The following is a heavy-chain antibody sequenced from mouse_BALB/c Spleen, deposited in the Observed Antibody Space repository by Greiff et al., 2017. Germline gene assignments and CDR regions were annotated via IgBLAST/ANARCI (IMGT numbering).Heavy chain of an antibody. V-gene: IGHV5-12-1*01. CDR3: ARRDGYTYAMDY. J-gene: IGHJ4*01. Sequence: EVMLVESGGGLVKPGGSLKLSCAASGFAFSSYDMSWVRQTPEKRLEWVAYISSGGGSTYYPDTVKGRFTISRDNAKNTLYLQMSSLKSEDTAMYYCARRDGYTYAMDYWGQGTSVTVSS. CDR1: GFAFSSYD. D-gene: IGHD2-3*01. CDR2: ISSGGGST.